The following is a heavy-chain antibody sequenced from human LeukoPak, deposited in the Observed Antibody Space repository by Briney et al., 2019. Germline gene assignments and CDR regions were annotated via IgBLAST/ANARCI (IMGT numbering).Heavy chain of an antibody. D-gene: IGHD1-26*01. CDR3: ARVGVGATDDDY. Sequence: GGSLRLSCVGSGFTFSSYALHWLRQAPGKGLEWVAVISADGSEKYYADSVKGRFTISRDNAKNSLYLQMNSLRAEDTAVYYCARVGVGATDDDYWGQGTLVTVSS. CDR2: ISADGSEK. V-gene: IGHV3-30-3*01. CDR1: GFTFSSYA. J-gene: IGHJ4*02.